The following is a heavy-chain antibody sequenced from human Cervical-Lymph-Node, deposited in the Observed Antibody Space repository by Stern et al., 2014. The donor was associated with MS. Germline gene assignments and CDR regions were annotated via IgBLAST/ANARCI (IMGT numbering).Heavy chain of an antibody. CDR1: GFTFSSYA. CDR3: AREKGVMIVVVTLDY. J-gene: IGHJ4*02. Sequence: QVQLVQSGGGVVQPGRSLRLSCAASGFTFSSYAMHWVRQAPGKGLEWVAVISYDGSNKYYADSVKGRFTISRDNSKNTLYLQMNSLRAEDTAVYYCAREKGVMIVVVTLDYWGQGTLVTVSS. D-gene: IGHD3-22*01. CDR2: ISYDGSNK. V-gene: IGHV3-30*01.